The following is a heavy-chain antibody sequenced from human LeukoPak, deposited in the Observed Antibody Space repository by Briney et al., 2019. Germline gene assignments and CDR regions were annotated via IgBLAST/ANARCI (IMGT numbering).Heavy chain of an antibody. Sequence: GGSLRLSCAASGFTVSGNFMTWVRQAPGKGLEWVSLIYSGGTTYYADSVKGRFTISRDSSKSTLYLQMNSLRAEDTAVYYCAKDPYSSSWRYFDYWGQGTLVTVSS. CDR3: AKDPYSSSWRYFDY. CDR2: IYSGGTT. V-gene: IGHV3-53*01. J-gene: IGHJ4*02. CDR1: GFTVSGNF. D-gene: IGHD6-13*01.